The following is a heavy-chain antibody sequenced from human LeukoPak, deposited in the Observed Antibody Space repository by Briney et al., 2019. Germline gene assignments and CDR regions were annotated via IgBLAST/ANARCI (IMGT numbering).Heavy chain of an antibody. Sequence: PSETLSLTCTVSGGSISSYYWSWIRQPPGKGLEWTGYISYSGSTNYNPSLKSRVTISVDTSNNQFSLKLSSVTAADTAVYYCAREGGGYSYHWTDYWGQGTLVTVSS. CDR1: GGSISSYY. CDR3: AREGGGYSYHWTDY. V-gene: IGHV4-59*01. J-gene: IGHJ4*02. CDR2: ISYSGST. D-gene: IGHD5-18*01.